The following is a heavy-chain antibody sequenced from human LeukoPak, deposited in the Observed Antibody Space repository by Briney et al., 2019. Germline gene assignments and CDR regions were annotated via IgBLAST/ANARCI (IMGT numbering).Heavy chain of an antibody. CDR2: INPNSGGT. D-gene: IGHD2-2*01. J-gene: IGHJ4*02. CDR3: ARWGDIVVVPAAMSLGY. V-gene: IGHV1-2*02. Sequence: ASVKVSRKASGYTFTGYYMHWVRQAPGQGLEWMGWINPNSGGTNYAQKFQGRVTMTRDTSISTAYMELSRLRSDDTAVYYCARWGDIVVVPAAMSLGYWGQGTLVTVSS. CDR1: GYTFTGYY.